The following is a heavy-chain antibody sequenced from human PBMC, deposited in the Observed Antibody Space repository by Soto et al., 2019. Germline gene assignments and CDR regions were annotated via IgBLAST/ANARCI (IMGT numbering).Heavy chain of an antibody. J-gene: IGHJ3*02. D-gene: IGHD3-9*01. V-gene: IGHV4-30-4*01. CDR3: ARDQFWLYDIFTGWYAFDI. Sequence: QVQLQESGPGLVKPSQTLSLTCTVSGGSISSGDYYWSWIRQPPGKGLEWIGYIYYSGSTYYNPSPKRRVRISVDPSKDQFPLKLRSVTAADKAVYYCARDQFWLYDIFTGWYAFDIWGQGTMVTVSS. CDR2: IYYSGST. CDR1: GGSISSGDYY.